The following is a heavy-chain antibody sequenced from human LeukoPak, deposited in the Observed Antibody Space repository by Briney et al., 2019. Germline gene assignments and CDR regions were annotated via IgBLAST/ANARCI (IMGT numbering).Heavy chain of an antibody. CDR3: AREGLVNDYLDY. D-gene: IGHD3/OR15-3a*01. Sequence: PGGSLRLSCAASGFTFSSYAMHWVRQAPGKGLEWVAVISYDGSNKYYADSVKGRFTISRDNSKNTLYLQMNSLRAEDTAVYYCAREGLVNDYLDYWGQGTLVTVSS. J-gene: IGHJ4*02. CDR1: GFTFSSYA. V-gene: IGHV3-30*04. CDR2: ISYDGSNK.